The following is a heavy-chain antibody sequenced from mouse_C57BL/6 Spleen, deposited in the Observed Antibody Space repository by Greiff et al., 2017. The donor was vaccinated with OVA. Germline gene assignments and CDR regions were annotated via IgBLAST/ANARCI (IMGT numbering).Heavy chain of an antibody. CDR1: GYTFTSYW. Sequence: VKLQQPGAELVKPGASVKMSCKASGYTFTSYWITWVKQRPGQGLEWIGDIYPGSGSTNYNEKFKSKATLTVDTSSSTAYMQLSSLTSEDSAVYYCARPLSTVGYFDYWGQGTTLTVSS. CDR3: ARPLSTVGYFDY. CDR2: IYPGSGST. V-gene: IGHV1-55*01. J-gene: IGHJ2*01. D-gene: IGHD1-1*01.